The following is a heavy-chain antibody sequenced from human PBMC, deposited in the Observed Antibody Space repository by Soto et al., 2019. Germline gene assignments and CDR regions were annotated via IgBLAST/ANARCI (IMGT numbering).Heavy chain of an antibody. V-gene: IGHV1-18*01. J-gene: IGHJ3*02. D-gene: IGHD6-19*01. CDR1: GYTFKNYG. CDR3: TKAPGIAVSNDI. Sequence: ASVKVSCKASGYTFKNYGISWVRQAPGQGLEWMAWISAYNGNTNYAQKLQGRVTVTTDTSTSTAYMELRSLRSDDTAVYYCTKAPGIAVSNDIWGQGTMVTVSS. CDR2: ISAYNGNT.